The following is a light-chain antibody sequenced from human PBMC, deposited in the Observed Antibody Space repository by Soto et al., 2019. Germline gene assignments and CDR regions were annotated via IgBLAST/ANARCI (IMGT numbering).Light chain of an antibody. Sequence: EIVLTQSPATLSLSPGERATLSCRASQSVSSYLAWYQQRPGQAPRLLIYDASRRATGIPARFSGSGSGADFTLTISSLEPEDFAVYYCQQYNKWPRTFGQGTKVDIK. CDR1: QSVSSY. V-gene: IGKV3-11*01. CDR3: QQYNKWPRT. J-gene: IGKJ1*01. CDR2: DAS.